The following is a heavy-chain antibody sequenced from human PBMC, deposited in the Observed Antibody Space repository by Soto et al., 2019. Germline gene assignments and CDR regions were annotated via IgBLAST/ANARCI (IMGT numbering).Heavy chain of an antibody. Sequence: SETLSLTCTVSGGSVSSGNSYWSWIRQPPGKGLEWIGYIYHSGSTNYNPSLKSRITMSVDTSKNQFSLNLSSVTAADTAVYYCASDNQYSGYDFVPRFDFWGQGTLVTVSS. CDR1: GGSVSSGNSY. CDR2: IYHSGST. J-gene: IGHJ4*02. D-gene: IGHD5-12*01. V-gene: IGHV4-61*01. CDR3: ASDNQYSGYDFVPRFDF.